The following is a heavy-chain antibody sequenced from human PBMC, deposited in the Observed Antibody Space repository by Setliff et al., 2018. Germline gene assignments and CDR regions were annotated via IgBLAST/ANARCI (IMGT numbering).Heavy chain of an antibody. CDR2: IWNDGSSK. V-gene: IGHV3-33*08. D-gene: IGHD2-21*02. CDR1: GFSFSSYW. CDR3: ARNWVTAQHYYYGMDV. J-gene: IGHJ6*02. Sequence: LRLSCEASGFSFSSYWMSWVRQAPGKGLEWVALIWNDGSSKFHGDSVKGRFTISRDNSKNTLYLQMDSLRAEDTAVYYCARNWVTAQHYYYGMDVWGQGTTVTVSS.